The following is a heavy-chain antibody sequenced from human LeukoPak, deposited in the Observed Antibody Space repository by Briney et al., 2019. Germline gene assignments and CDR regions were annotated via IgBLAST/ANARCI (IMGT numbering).Heavy chain of an antibody. CDR1: GGTFSSYA. V-gene: IGHV1-69*13. D-gene: IGHD3-22*01. Sequence: GASVKVSCKASGGTFSSYAISWVRQAPGQGLEWMGGIIPIFGTANYAQKFQGRVTITADESTSTAYMELSSLRSEDMAVYYCAAKGSGYYYSFDYWGQGTLVTVSS. CDR2: IIPIFGTA. CDR3: AAKGSGYYYSFDY. J-gene: IGHJ4*02.